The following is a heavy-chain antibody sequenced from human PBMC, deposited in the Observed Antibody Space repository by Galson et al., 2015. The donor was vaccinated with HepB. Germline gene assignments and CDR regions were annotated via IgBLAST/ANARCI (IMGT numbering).Heavy chain of an antibody. D-gene: IGHD2-2*01. CDR1: GFGFSHAW. CDR2: IKSKISGGTT. J-gene: IGHJ3*02. Sequence: SLRLSCAASGFGFSHAWMSWVRQAPGKGLEWVGRIKSKISGGTTDYAAPVEGRFTSSRDDSKNTLYLQMNSLRTEDTAIYFCTTDCSSTSCLGDGAFHIWGQGTMVTVSP. CDR3: TTDCSSTSCLGDGAFHI. V-gene: IGHV3-15*01.